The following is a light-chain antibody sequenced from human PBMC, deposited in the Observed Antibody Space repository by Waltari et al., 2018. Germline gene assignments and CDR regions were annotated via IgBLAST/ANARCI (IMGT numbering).Light chain of an antibody. V-gene: IGLV2-23*02. CDR3: CSYAGGGTYV. CDR2: EVA. J-gene: IGLJ1*01. Sequence: QSALTQPASVSRSPGQSITISCTGTSSDVEKYTLFSWYQHHPDKAPKRMIYEVAKRPSGVSNRFSGSKSGNTASLTISGLQAEDEADYYCCSYAGGGTYVFGRGTKVTVL. CDR1: SSDVEKYTL.